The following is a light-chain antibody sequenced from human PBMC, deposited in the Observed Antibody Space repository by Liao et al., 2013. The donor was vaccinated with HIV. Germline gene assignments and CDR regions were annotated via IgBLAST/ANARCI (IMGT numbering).Light chain of an antibody. Sequence: SYELTQPPSVSVSPGQTASITCSGDKLGDKYVCWYQQKPGQSPVQVIYQDIKRPSGIPERFSGFNSGNTATLTISGTQAMDEADYYCQAWDSSTVVFGGGTKLTVL. V-gene: IGLV3-1*01. CDR2: QDI. CDR1: KLGDKY. J-gene: IGLJ2*01. CDR3: QAWDSSTVV.